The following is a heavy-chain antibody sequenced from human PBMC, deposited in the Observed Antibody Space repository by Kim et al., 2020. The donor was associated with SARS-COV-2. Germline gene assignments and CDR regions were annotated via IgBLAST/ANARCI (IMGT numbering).Heavy chain of an antibody. D-gene: IGHD1-1*01. CDR1: GGSIFSYY. Sequence: SETLSLTCAVSGGSIFSYYWSWIRQPPGRGLEWLGYIYFSGDSTYSPSLKSRLIIVLDTSKNQISLIMRSVTAADTAVYYCERHGVIEKTGDLHAFDIWG. CDR2: IYFSGDS. J-gene: IGHJ3*02. V-gene: IGHV4-59*08. CDR3: ERHGVIEKTGDLHAFDI.